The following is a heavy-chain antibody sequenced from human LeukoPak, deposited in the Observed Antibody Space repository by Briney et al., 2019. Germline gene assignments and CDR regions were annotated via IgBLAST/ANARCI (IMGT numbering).Heavy chain of an antibody. D-gene: IGHD3-10*01. Sequence: PSETLSLTCAVYGGSFSGYYWSWIRQPPGKGLEWIGEINHSESTNYNPSLKSRVTISADTSKNQFSLKLSSVTAADTAVYYGARSYYYGSGSYPFNYWGQGTLVTVSS. CDR3: ARSYYYGSGSYPFNY. CDR1: GGSFSGYY. J-gene: IGHJ4*02. V-gene: IGHV4-34*01. CDR2: INHSEST.